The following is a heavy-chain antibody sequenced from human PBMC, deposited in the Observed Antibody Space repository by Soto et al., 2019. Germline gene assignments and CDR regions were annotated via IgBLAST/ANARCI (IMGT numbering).Heavy chain of an antibody. CDR1: GFTFSRYG. CDR2: ISYDGSNK. J-gene: IGHJ4*02. D-gene: IGHD3-10*01. Sequence: ESGGGVVQPGRSLRLSCAASGFTFSRYGMHWVRQAPGKGLEWVAVISYDGSNKYYADSVKGRFTISRDNSKNTLYLQMNSLRAEDTAVYYCAKDLLGYYYGSGSYCGFDYWGQGTLVTVSS. V-gene: IGHV3-30*18. CDR3: AKDLLGYYYGSGSYCGFDY.